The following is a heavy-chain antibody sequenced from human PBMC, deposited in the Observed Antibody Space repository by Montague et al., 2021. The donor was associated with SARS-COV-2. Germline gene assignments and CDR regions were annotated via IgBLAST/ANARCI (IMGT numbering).Heavy chain of an antibody. D-gene: IGHD1-1*01. Sequence: SETLSLTCAVYGGSFSDYHWTWIRQSPGGGLEWIGQINHGGSTKYNPSLKSRVTISMDTSKNQFSLKLTSVTAADTAVYYCARGAPGYWGQGTLVTVSS. CDR3: ARGAPGY. J-gene: IGHJ4*02. CDR2: INHGGST. V-gene: IGHV4-34*01. CDR1: GGSFSDYH.